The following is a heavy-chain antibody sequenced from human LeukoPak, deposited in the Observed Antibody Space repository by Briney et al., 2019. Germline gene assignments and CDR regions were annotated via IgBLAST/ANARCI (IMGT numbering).Heavy chain of an antibody. CDR2: INSDGSST. CDR1: GFTFSSYW. CDR3: ARDVDSSGYSPWFDP. Sequence: PGGSLRLSCAASGFTFSSYWMHWVRQAPGKGLVWVSRINSDGSSTSYADSVKGRFAISRDNAKNTLYLQMNSLRAEDTAVYYCARDVDSSGYSPWFDPWGQGTLVTVSS. V-gene: IGHV3-74*01. D-gene: IGHD3-22*01. J-gene: IGHJ5*02.